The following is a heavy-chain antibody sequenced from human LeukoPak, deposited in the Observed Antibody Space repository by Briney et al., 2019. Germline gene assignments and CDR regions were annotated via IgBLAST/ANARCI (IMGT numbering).Heavy chain of an antibody. CDR3: ARAHRSLYSNYYYYMDV. CDR2: INHSGST. D-gene: IGHD4-11*01. Sequence: SETLSLTCAVYGGSFSGYYWSWIRQPPGKGLEWIGEINHSGSTNYTPSLKSRVTISVDTSKNQFSLQLSSVTAADTAVYYCARAHRSLYSNYYYYMDVWGKGTTATVSS. CDR1: GGSFSGYY. J-gene: IGHJ6*03. V-gene: IGHV4-34*01.